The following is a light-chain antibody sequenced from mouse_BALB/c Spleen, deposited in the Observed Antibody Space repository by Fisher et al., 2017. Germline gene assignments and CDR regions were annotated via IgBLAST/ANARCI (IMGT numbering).Light chain of an antibody. CDR3: QQWSSNPWT. CDR2: STS. Sequence: IVLTQSPAIMSASLGERVTMTCTASSSVSSSYLHWYQQKPGSSPKLWIYSTSNLASGVPARFSGSGSGTSYSLTISSMEAEDAATYYCQQWSSNPWTFGGGTKLEIK. J-gene: IGKJ1*01. V-gene: IGKV4-74*01. CDR1: SSVSSSY.